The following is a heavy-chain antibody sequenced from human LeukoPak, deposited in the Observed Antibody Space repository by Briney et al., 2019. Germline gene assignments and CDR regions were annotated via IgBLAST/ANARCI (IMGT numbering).Heavy chain of an antibody. D-gene: IGHD4-17*01. Sequence: SETLSLTCTVSGVSIRTYYWNWIRQPPGKGPEWIGDIYRGSTNYNPSFESRDTISVDTSKNQFSLKLSSVTAADTAVYYCARGGDYEIDYWGQGILVTVSS. CDR1: GVSIRTYY. J-gene: IGHJ4*02. CDR3: ARGGDYEIDY. V-gene: IGHV4-59*01. CDR2: IYRGST.